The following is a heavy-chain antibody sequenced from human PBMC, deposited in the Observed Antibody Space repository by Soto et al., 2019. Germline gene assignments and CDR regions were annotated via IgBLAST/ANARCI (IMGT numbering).Heavy chain of an antibody. CDR2: ISGSGGST. J-gene: IGHJ6*02. CDR1: GFTFSSYA. V-gene: IGHV3-23*01. Sequence: GGSLRLSCAASGFTFSSYATSWVRQAPGKGLEWVSAISGSGGSTYYADSVKGRFTISRDNSKNTLYLQMNSLRAEDTAVYYCAKDPGVWSGYYYHYYGMDVWGQGTTVTVLL. D-gene: IGHD3-3*01. CDR3: AKDPGVWSGYYYHYYGMDV.